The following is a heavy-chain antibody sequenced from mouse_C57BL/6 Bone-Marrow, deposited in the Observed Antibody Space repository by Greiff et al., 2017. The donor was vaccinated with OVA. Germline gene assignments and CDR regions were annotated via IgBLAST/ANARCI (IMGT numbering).Heavy chain of an antibody. CDR3: ARRDWFAY. CDR1: GFTFSSYG. CDR2: ISSGGSYT. J-gene: IGHJ3*01. V-gene: IGHV5-6*02. Sequence: EVKLVESGGDLVKPGGSLKLSCAASGFTFSSYGMSWVRQTPDKRLEWVATISSGGSYTYYPDSVKGRFTISRDNAKNTLYLQMSSLKSEDTAMYYCARRDWFAYWGQGTLVTVSA.